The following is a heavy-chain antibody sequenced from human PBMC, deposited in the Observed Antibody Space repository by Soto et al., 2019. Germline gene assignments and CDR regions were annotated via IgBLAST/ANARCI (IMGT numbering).Heavy chain of an antibody. Sequence: PGGSLRLSCAASGFTFISYAMSWVRQAPGKGLEWVSAISGSGGSTYYADSVKGRFTISRDNAKNSLYLQMNSLGVDDTAVYYCTSSQHGTGWPYWGQGTLVTVSS. CDR1: GFTFISYA. CDR3: TSSQHGTGWPY. J-gene: IGHJ4*02. V-gene: IGHV3-23*01. CDR2: ISGSGGST. D-gene: IGHD6-19*01.